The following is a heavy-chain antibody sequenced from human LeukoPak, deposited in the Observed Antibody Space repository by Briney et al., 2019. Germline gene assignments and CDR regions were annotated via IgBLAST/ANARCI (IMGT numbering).Heavy chain of an antibody. Sequence: PSETLSLTCTVSGGSISSYYWSWIRQPPGKGLEWIGYIYYSGSTTYNPSLKSRVTISVDTSKNQFSLKLNSVTAADTAVYYCARVSSAADGYYYYYYMDVWGKGTTVTVSS. V-gene: IGHV4-59*01. D-gene: IGHD5-24*01. CDR3: ARVSSAADGYYYYYYMDV. CDR2: IYYSGST. J-gene: IGHJ6*03. CDR1: GGSISSYY.